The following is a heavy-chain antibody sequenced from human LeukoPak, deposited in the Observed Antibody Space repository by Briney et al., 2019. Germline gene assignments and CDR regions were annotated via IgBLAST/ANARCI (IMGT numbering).Heavy chain of an antibody. CDR3: TRQELRFLEWLQPIYHYHGMDV. V-gene: IGHV3-73*01. Sequence: GGSLRLSCAASGFTFSVSPMHWVRQASGKGLEWVGRIRSKANNKARAYAGSEKGRFTISRDDSKNTAYLQMNRLKAEDTAVYYCTRQELRFLEWLQPIYHYHGMDVWAQGTRVSVSS. CDR1: GFTFSVSP. J-gene: IGHJ6*02. D-gene: IGHD3-3*01. CDR2: IRSKANNKAR.